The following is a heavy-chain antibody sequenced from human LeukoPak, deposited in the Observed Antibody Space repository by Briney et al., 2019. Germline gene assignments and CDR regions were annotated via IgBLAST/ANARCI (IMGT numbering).Heavy chain of an antibody. D-gene: IGHD3-3*01. CDR1: GGSISSYY. V-gene: IGHV4-59*08. J-gene: IGHJ3*02. CDR2: IYYSGST. Sequence: PSETPSLTCTVSGGSISSYYWSWIRQPPGKGLEGIGYIYYSGSTNYNPSLKSRVTISVDTSKNQFSLKLSSVTAADTDVYYCARRPPGHFGFDIWGQGTMVTVSS. CDR3: ARRPPGHFGFDI.